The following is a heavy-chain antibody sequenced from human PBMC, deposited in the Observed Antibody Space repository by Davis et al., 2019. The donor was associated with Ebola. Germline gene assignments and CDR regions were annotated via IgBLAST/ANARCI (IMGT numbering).Heavy chain of an antibody. Sequence: GESLKISCAASGFTFSSYSMNWVRQAPGKGLEWVAVIWSDGSNKYYADSVKGRFTISRDNSKNTLYLQMNSLRAEDTAVYYCARERWLSSYYFDYWGQGTLVTVSS. V-gene: IGHV3-33*08. D-gene: IGHD5-24*01. J-gene: IGHJ4*02. CDR2: IWSDGSNK. CDR1: GFTFSSYS. CDR3: ARERWLSSYYFDY.